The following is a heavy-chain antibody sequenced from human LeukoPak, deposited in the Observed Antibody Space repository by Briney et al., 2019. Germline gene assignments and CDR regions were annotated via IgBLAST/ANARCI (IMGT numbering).Heavy chain of an antibody. J-gene: IGHJ4*02. CDR3: ARDLNRRAEFDY. CDR2: MNPNSGNG. V-gene: IGHV1-8*01. D-gene: IGHD3-10*01. CDR1: GYTFSSYD. Sequence: ASVKVSCKASGYTFSSYDINWVRQATGQGLEWMGWMNPNSGNGGYAQKFQGRVTMTSDTSISTAYMELSSLRSEDTAVYYCARDLNRRAEFDYWGQGTPVTVSS.